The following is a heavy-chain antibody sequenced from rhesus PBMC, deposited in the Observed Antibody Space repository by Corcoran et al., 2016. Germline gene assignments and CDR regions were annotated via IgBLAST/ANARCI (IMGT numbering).Heavy chain of an antibody. CDR2: IFGSIGST. CDR1: GGSISGGYG. D-gene: IGHD6-31*01. CDR3: ARRPDSSGLDY. J-gene: IGHJ4*01. Sequence: QVQLQESGPGLVKPSETLSLTCAVSGGSISGGYGWSWIRQPPGKGLEWIVHIFGSIGSTYYNPSLTSRVTSSRDTSKNQFALKLSSVTAADTAVYYCARRPDSSGLDYWGQGVLVTVSS. V-gene: IGHV4S7*01.